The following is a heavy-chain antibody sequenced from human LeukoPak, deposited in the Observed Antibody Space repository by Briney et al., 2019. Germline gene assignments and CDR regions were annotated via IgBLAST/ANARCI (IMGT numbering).Heavy chain of an antibody. J-gene: IGHJ4*02. D-gene: IGHD3-22*01. V-gene: IGHV3-23*01. CDR3: AKYYSSGYSHHFDY. CDR1: GFTFSSYA. Sequence: PGGSLRLSCAASGFTFSSYAMSWVRQAPGKGLEWVSAISGSGGSTYYADSVKGRFTISRDKSKNTLYLQMNSLRAEDTAVYYCAKYYSSGYSHHFDYWGQGTLVTVSS. CDR2: ISGSGGST.